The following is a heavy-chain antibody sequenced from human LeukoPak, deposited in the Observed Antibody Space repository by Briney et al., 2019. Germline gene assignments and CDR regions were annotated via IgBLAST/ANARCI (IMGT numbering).Heavy chain of an antibody. CDR1: GGSISSSNW. CDR2: IYHSGST. J-gene: IGHJ4*02. CDR3: AIAVAGSSIDY. D-gene: IGHD6-19*01. Sequence: KPSETLSLTCAVSGGSISSSNWWSWVRQPPGKGLEWIGEIYHSGSTNYNPSLKSRVTISVDTSKNQISLKLSSVTAADTAVYYCAIAVAGSSIDYWGQGTLVTVSS. V-gene: IGHV4-4*02.